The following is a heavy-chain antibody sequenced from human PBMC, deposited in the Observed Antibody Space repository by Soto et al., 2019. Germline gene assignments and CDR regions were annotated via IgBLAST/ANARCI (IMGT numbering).Heavy chain of an antibody. D-gene: IGHD4-17*01. V-gene: IGHV4-59*08. J-gene: IGHJ4*02. CDR1: GGSIISYY. CDR3: ASGDYGDYED. CDR2: IYYSGST. Sequence: SETLSLTCTVSGGSIISYYWSWIRQPPGKGLEWIGYIYYSGSTDYNPSLKSRVTISVDTSKNQFSLKLSSVTAADTAVYYCASGDYGDYEDWGQGTLVTVS.